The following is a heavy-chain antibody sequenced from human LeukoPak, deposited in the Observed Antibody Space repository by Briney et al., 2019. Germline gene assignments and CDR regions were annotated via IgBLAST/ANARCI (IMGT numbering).Heavy chain of an antibody. Sequence: SETLPLTCTVSGGSISISSSYWGWIRQPPGKGLEWIGSIYYSGSTYYSPSLKSRVTISVDTSKNQFSLKLSSVTAADTAVYYCVRHQYYYGAGSYYVFDSWGQGTLVTVSS. D-gene: IGHD3-10*01. CDR3: VRHQYYYGAGSYYVFDS. V-gene: IGHV4-39*01. CDR1: GGSISISSSY. J-gene: IGHJ5*01. CDR2: IYYSGST.